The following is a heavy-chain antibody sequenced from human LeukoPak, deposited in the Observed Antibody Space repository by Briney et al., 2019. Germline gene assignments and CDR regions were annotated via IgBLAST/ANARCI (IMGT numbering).Heavy chain of an antibody. Sequence: ASVKVSCKASGYTFTSYAMNWVRQAPGQGLEWMGWINTNTENPTYAQGFTGRFVFSLDTSVSTAYLQISSLKAEDTAVYYCARELPYYYDSSGYWYAFDIWGQGTMVTVSS. V-gene: IGHV7-4-1*02. CDR3: ARELPYYYDSSGYWYAFDI. CDR2: INTNTENP. CDR1: GYTFTSYA. D-gene: IGHD3-22*01. J-gene: IGHJ3*02.